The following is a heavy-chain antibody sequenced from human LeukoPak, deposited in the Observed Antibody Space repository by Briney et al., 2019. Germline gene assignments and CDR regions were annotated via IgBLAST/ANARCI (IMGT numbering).Heavy chain of an antibody. D-gene: IGHD3-10*01. CDR3: ARDPLVRGVIPNGDY. CDR1: GFTFSSYG. V-gene: IGHV3-30*02. J-gene: IGHJ4*02. Sequence: GGSLRLSCAASGFTFSSYGMHWVRQAPGKGLEWVAFIRYDGSNKYYADSVKGRFTISRDNSKNTLYLQMNSLRAEDTAVYYCARDPLVRGVIPNGDYWGQGTLVTVSS. CDR2: IRYDGSNK.